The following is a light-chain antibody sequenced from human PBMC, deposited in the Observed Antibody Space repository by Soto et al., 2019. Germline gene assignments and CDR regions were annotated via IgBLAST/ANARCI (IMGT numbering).Light chain of an antibody. J-gene: IGKJ1*01. CDR2: AAS. V-gene: IGKV1-39*01. CDR3: QQSYSTLGT. Sequence: DLQMTQSPSSLSASVGDRVTITCRASQSISSYLNWYQQKPGKAPKLLIYAASSLQSGVPSRFSGSGSGTDLTLTISSLQPEDFATYYCQQSYSTLGTFGQGTKVEIK. CDR1: QSISSY.